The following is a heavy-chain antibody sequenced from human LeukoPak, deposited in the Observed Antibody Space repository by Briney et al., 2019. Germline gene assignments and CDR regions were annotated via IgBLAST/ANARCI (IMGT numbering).Heavy chain of an antibody. Sequence: GGSLRLSCAASGFTFSSYWINWARQAPGKGLEWVGRIQSKTDGGTTEYAAPVKGRFTISRDDSTNTLYLQMNSLKTEDTGVYYCTAGGRVWGKGTTVTVSS. CDR1: GFTFSSYW. CDR3: TAGGRV. CDR2: IQSKTDGGTT. J-gene: IGHJ6*04. D-gene: IGHD3-10*01. V-gene: IGHV3-15*01.